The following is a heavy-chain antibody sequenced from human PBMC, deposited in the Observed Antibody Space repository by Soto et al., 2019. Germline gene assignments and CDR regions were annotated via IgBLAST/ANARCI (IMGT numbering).Heavy chain of an antibody. D-gene: IGHD2-8*01. CDR2: IMPVFRTP. CDR3: ARDNDRPQLGGNYYYILDV. Sequence: QVQLEQSGAEVKKPGSSVKVSCKASGGTFRTAAVSWVRQAPGQGLECMGGIMPVFRTPDYAQKFHGRVTITADESTSTAYMELSGLRSDDTAVYYCARDNDRPQLGGNYYYILDVWGQGTTITVSS. CDR1: GGTFRTAA. V-gene: IGHV1-69*12. J-gene: IGHJ6*02.